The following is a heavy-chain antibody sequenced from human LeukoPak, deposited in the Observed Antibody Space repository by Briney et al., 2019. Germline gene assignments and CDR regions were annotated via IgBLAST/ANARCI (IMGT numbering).Heavy chain of an antibody. J-gene: IGHJ4*02. V-gene: IGHV3-48*03. CDR1: GFTFSSYE. Sequence: QPGGSLRLSCAASGFTFSSYEMHWVRQAPGKGLEWVSYISSSGSTIYYADSVKGRFTISRDNAKNSLYLQMNSLRAEDTAVYYCAREGYSYGYFDYWGQGTLVTVSS. D-gene: IGHD5-18*01. CDR2: ISSSGSTI. CDR3: AREGYSYGYFDY.